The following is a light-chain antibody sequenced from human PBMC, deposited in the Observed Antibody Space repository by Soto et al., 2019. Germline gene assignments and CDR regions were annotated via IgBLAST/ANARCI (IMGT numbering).Light chain of an antibody. CDR3: ISYAGSKNYV. J-gene: IGLJ1*01. CDR1: SSVVGGYSS. V-gene: IGLV2-8*01. Sequence: QSVLAQPPSASGSPGQSVTISCTGTSSVVGGYSSVAWFQHHPGKAPKLMIYEVSKRPSGVPDRFSGSKSGNTASLTVSGLQAEDEADYYCISYAGSKNYVFGTGTKVTVL. CDR2: EVS.